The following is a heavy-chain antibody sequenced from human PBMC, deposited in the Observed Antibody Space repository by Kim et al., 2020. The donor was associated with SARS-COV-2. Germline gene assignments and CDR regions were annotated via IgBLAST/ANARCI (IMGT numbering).Heavy chain of an antibody. V-gene: IGHV3-49*03. D-gene: IGHD6-19*01. CDR2: IRSKAYGGTT. CDR3: TREEEDSSGWTAMYYFDY. Sequence: GGSLRLSCTASGFTFGDYAMSWFRQAPGKGLEWVGFIRSKAYGGTTEYAASVKGRFTISRDDSKSIAYLQMNSLKTEDTAVYYCTREEEDSSGWTAMYYFDYWGQGTLVTVSS. J-gene: IGHJ4*02. CDR1: GFTFGDYA.